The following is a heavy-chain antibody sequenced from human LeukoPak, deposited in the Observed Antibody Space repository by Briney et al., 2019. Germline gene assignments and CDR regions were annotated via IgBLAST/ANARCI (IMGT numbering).Heavy chain of an antibody. D-gene: IGHD6-19*01. J-gene: IGHJ4*02. Sequence: GGSLRLSCAASGFIFDDYGMSWVRQAPGKGLEWVSGINWNGGRTGYADSVKGRFTISRDNAKNSLYLQMNSLRAEDTALYYCARVSDISVAAYFDYWGQGTLVTVSS. CDR1: GFIFDDYG. CDR2: INWNGGRT. CDR3: ARVSDISVAAYFDY. V-gene: IGHV3-20*04.